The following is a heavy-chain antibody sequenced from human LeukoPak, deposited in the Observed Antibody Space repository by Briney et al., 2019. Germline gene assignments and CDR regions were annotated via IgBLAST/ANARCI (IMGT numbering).Heavy chain of an antibody. Sequence: PGGSLRLSCTASGFTFTNSAMSWVRQAPGKGLQWFSSISGNGDTTYYADSVKGRFTISRDSSKNTLFLQMNSLRAEDTAVYYCARSCCYSITVGNYWGQGTLVTVSS. J-gene: IGHJ4*02. V-gene: IGHV3-23*01. D-gene: IGHD2/OR15-2a*01. CDR3: ARSCCYSITVGNY. CDR2: ISGNGDTT. CDR1: GFTFTNSA.